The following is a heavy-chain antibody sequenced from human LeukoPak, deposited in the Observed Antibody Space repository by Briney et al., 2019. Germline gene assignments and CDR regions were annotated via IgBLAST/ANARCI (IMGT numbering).Heavy chain of an antibody. Sequence: PSETLSLTCAVSGDSISSNNWWSWVRQSPGKGLEWIGEIYHSGGANYNPSLKSRVTISVDTSKNQFSLKLSSVTAADTAVYYCARADGGNSRWFDPWGQGTLVTVSS. J-gene: IGHJ5*02. CDR1: GDSISSNNW. D-gene: IGHD4-23*01. CDR3: ARADGGNSRWFDP. CDR2: IYHSGGA. V-gene: IGHV4-4*02.